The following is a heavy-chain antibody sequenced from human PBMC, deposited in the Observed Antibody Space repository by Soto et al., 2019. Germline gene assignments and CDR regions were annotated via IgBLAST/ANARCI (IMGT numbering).Heavy chain of an antibody. CDR1: GGSISSSSYY. Sequence: NPSETLSLTCTVSGGSISSSSYYWGWIRQPPGKGLEWIGSIYYSGSTYYNPSLKSRVTISVDTSKNQFSLKLSSVTAADTAVYYCAREMGSRSGRITIFGVVPGNWFDPWGQGTLVTVSS. CDR3: AREMGSRSGRITIFGVVPGNWFDP. D-gene: IGHD3-3*01. J-gene: IGHJ5*02. V-gene: IGHV4-39*02. CDR2: IYYSGST.